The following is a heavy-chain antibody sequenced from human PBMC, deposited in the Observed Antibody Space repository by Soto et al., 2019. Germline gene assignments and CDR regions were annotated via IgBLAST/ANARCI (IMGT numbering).Heavy chain of an antibody. D-gene: IGHD6-6*01. V-gene: IGHV1-2*04. Sequence: QVQLVQSGAEVKKPGASVKVSCKASGYTFTGYYMHWVRQAPGQGLEWMGWINPNSGGTNYAQKFQGWVTMTRDTSISTAYMELRRLRSDDTAVYYCARDQEYSSSSYYYYGMDVWGQGTTVTVSS. CDR1: GYTFTGYY. CDR2: INPNSGGT. CDR3: ARDQEYSSSSYYYYGMDV. J-gene: IGHJ6*02.